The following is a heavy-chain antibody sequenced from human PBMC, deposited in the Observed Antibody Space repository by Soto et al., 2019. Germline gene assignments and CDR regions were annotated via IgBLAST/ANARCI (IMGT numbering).Heavy chain of an antibody. D-gene: IGHD2-8*01. CDR2: INHSGST. CDR3: ARGREGYCTNGVCDWFDP. V-gene: IGHV4-34*01. Sequence: SETLSLTXAVYGGSFSDYYWSWIRQPPGKGLEWIGEINHSGSTNYNPSLKSRVTISVDTSKNQFSLKLSSVTAADTAVYYCARGREGYCTNGVCDWFDPWGQGTLVTVSS. CDR1: GGSFSDYY. J-gene: IGHJ5*02.